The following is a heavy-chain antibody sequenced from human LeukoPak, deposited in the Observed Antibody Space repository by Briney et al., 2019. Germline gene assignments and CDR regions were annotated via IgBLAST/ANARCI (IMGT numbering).Heavy chain of an antibody. V-gene: IGHV3-53*01. J-gene: IGHJ4*02. D-gene: IGHD3-22*01. CDR1: GFTVSSNY. CDR2: IYSGGST. Sequence: PGGSLRLSCAASGFTVSSNYMNWVRRAPGKGLEWVSIIYSGGSTYYADSVKGRFTISRDNPKNTLYLQMNSLTAEDTAVYYCARWDSSGYHKYYFDYWGQGTLVTVSS. CDR3: ARWDSSGYHKYYFDY.